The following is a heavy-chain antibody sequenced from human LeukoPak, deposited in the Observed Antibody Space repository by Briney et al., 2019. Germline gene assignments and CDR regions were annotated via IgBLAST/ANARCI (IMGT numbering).Heavy chain of an antibody. Sequence: GGSLRLSCAASGFAFSTYAMSWVRQAAGKGLEWVASIGGSGSNTYYADSVKGQFTISRDSTKNTLYLQMNSLRAEDTAVYYCAKSLTVTTRIHSIDPRGQGTLVTVSS. CDR2: IGGSGSNT. V-gene: IGHV3-23*01. J-gene: IGHJ4*02. CDR1: GFAFSTYA. D-gene: IGHD4-17*01. CDR3: AKSLTVTTRIHSIDP.